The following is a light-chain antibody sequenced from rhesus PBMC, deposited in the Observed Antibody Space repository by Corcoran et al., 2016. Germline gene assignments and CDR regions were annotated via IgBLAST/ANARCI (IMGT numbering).Light chain of an antibody. Sequence: ETVVTQSPATLSLSPGERATLSCRASQNIRSYLAWYQQQPGQAPRLRIYGASSRATGIPARFSGSGSGTDFTLTISSLEPEDVGIYYCQQSSNLWTFGQGTKVEIK. CDR2: GAS. CDR1: QNIRSY. CDR3: QQSSNLWT. J-gene: IGKJ1*01. V-gene: IGKV3-24*04.